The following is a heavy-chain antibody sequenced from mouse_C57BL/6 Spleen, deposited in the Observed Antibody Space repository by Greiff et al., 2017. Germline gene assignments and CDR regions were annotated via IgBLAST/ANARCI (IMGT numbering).Heavy chain of an antibody. Sequence: VQLQQSGPELVKPGASVKISCKASGYSFTDYNMNWVKQSNGKSLEWIGVINPNYGTISYNQKFKGKATLTVDQSSSTAYLQLNSLTSEDSAVYYCSTPYCISFEGFAYWGQGTLVTVSA. J-gene: IGHJ3*01. CDR2: INPNYGTI. V-gene: IGHV1-39*01. D-gene: IGHD1-1*01. CDR3: STPYCISFEGFAY. CDR1: GYSFTDYN.